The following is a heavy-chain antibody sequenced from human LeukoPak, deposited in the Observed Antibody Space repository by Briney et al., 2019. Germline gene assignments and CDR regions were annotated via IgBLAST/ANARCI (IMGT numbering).Heavy chain of an antibody. CDR1: GLTFSNYA. Sequence: GGSLRLSCAASGLTFSNYAMSWVRQAPGEGLEWVSAISGSGISAYYADSVKGRFSISRDNSKNTVYLQMSSLRGEDTAVYYCAKYRSGWASFDYWGQGTLVTVSS. CDR3: AKYRSGWASFDY. CDR2: ISGSGISA. D-gene: IGHD6-19*01. V-gene: IGHV3-23*01. J-gene: IGHJ4*02.